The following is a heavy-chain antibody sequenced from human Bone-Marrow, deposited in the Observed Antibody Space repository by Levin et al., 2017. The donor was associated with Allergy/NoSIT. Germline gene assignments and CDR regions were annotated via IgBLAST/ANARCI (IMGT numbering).Heavy chain of an antibody. J-gene: IGHJ6*02. CDR3: ARGPRDYGADYYYYGMDV. D-gene: IGHD4-17*01. CDR2: ISSSSSMK. CDR1: GFTFSSYS. V-gene: IGHV3-48*02. Sequence: GESLKISCAASGFTFSSYSMNWVRQAPGKGLEWVSHISSSSSMKYYADSVKGRFTLSRDNAKNSLYLQMNNLRDEDTAVYYCARGPRDYGADYYYYGMDVWGQGTTVTASS.